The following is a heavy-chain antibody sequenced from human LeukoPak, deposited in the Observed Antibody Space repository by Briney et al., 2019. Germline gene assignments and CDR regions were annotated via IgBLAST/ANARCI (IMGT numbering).Heavy chain of an antibody. CDR3: ATRTTTVTTPKGFLGDY. D-gene: IGHD4-17*01. J-gene: IGHJ4*02. Sequence: GGSLRLSCAASGFTVSSNYMSWVRQAPGKGLEWVSVIYSGGSTNYADSVKGRFTISRGNSKNTLYLQMNSLRAEDTAVYYCATRTTTVTTPKGFLGDYWGQGTLVTVSS. V-gene: IGHV3-53*01. CDR2: IYSGGST. CDR1: GFTVSSNY.